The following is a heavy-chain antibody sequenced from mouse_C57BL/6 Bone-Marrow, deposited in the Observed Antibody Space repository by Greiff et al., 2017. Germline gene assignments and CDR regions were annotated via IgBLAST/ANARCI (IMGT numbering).Heavy chain of an antibody. J-gene: IGHJ4*01. CDR2: IYPRSGNT. CDR1: GYTFTSYG. CDR3: ARGAYSFFYAMDY. V-gene: IGHV1-81*01. Sequence: QVQLQQSGAELARPGASVKLSCKASGYTFTSYGISWVKQRTGQGLEWIGEIYPRSGNTYYNEKFKGKATLTAVKSSSTAYMELRSLTSEDSAVYFCARGAYSFFYAMDYWGQGTSVTVSS. D-gene: IGHD2-12*01.